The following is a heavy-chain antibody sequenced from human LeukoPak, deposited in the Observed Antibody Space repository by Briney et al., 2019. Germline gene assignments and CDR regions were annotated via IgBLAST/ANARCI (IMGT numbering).Heavy chain of an antibody. CDR2: IYYSGST. Sequence: PSETLSLTCTVSGGSISSYYWSWIRQPPGKGLEWIGYIYYSGSTNYNPSLKSRVTISVGTSKNQFSLKLSSVTAADTAVYYCASSAGYSSGWYVSYWGQGTLVTVSS. D-gene: IGHD6-19*01. CDR1: GGSISSYY. CDR3: ASSAGYSSGWYVSY. J-gene: IGHJ4*02. V-gene: IGHV4-59*12.